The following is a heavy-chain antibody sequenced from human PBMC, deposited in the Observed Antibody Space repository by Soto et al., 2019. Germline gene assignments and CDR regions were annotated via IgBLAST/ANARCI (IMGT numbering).Heavy chain of an antibody. CDR3: ARDDGGSDPFDY. Sequence: QVQLVESGGGVVQPGRSLRLSCAASAFTFSDYPMHWVRQAPGKGLEWVAVISYDGSNKYYADSVKGRFSISRDNSKNTLFLHMNSLRADDTAVYYCARDDGGSDPFDYWGQGTLVTVSS. D-gene: IGHD1-26*01. CDR1: AFTFSDYP. CDR2: ISYDGSNK. J-gene: IGHJ4*02. V-gene: IGHV3-30-3*01.